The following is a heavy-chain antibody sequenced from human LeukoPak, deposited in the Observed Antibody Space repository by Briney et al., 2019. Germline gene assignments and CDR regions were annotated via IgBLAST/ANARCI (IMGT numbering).Heavy chain of an antibody. D-gene: IGHD3-22*01. CDR3: AKQGRGWLLVYFDY. Sequence: GGSLRLSCAASGFTFSSYSMNWVRQAPGKGLEWVSSISSSSSSYKYYADSVKGRFTISRDNSKNTLYLQMNSLRAEDTAVYYCAKQGRGWLLVYFDYWGQGTLVTVSS. CDR2: ISSSSSSYK. V-gene: IGHV3-21*04. CDR1: GFTFSSYS. J-gene: IGHJ4*02.